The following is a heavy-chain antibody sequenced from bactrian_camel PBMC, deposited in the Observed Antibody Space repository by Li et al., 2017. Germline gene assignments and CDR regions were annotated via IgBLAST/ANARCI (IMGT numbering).Heavy chain of an antibody. Sequence: DVQLVESGGSLVQPGGSLRLSCEASGFTFSAYAMSWVRQAPGKGLEWVSGITSGSSSTYYADSVKGRFTISKDNAKNTLYLQMNALKPEDTAMYYCAAGDLLCKGVHELAHWGQGTQVTVS. D-gene: IGHD2*01. CDR2: ITSGSSST. CDR3: AAGDLLCKGVHELAH. V-gene: IGHV3S31*01. CDR1: GFTFSAYA. J-gene: IGHJ4*01.